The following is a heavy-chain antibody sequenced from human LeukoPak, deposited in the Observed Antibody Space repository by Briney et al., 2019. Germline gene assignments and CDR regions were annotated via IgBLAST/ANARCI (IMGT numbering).Heavy chain of an antibody. D-gene: IGHD3-3*01. J-gene: IGHJ4*02. Sequence: SETLSLTCTVSGGSISSYYWSWIRQPPGKGLEWIGYIYYSGSTNYNPSLKSRVTISVDTSKNQFSLKLSSVTAADTAVYYCARGRSHDFWSGYWLWGLDYWGQGTLVTVSS. V-gene: IGHV4-59*01. CDR3: ARGRSHDFWSGYWLWGLDY. CDR2: IYYSGST. CDR1: GGSISSYY.